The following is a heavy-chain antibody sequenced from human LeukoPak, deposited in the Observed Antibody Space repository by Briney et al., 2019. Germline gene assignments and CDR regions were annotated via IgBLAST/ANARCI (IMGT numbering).Heavy chain of an antibody. CDR3: AREVVDTAMVTDSWDY. J-gene: IGHJ4*02. CDR2: INPNSGGT. Sequence: GASVKVSCKASGYTFTDHYMHWVRQAPGQGLEWMGWINPNSGGTNYAQKFQGRVTMTRDTSISTAYMELSRLRSDDTAVYYCAREVVDTAMVTDSWDYWGQGTLVTVSS. V-gene: IGHV1-2*02. CDR1: GYTFTDHY. D-gene: IGHD5-18*01.